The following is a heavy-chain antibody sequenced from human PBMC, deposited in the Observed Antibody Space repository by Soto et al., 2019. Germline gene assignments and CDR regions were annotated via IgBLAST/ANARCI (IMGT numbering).Heavy chain of an antibody. CDR1: GFTLSSYS. CDR3: ARETGLRSSVWSYYVDF. Sequence: EVQLVESGGGMVQPGGSLRVSCAASGFTLSSYSMHWVRQAPGTGLEWVSYISGSGGTIYYADSVKGRFTISRDNAKNSLSVQMNSLRDEDTAVYFWARETGLRSSVWSYYVDFWGQGTRVTVSS. D-gene: IGHD6-19*01. J-gene: IGHJ4*02. V-gene: IGHV3-48*02. CDR2: ISGSGGTI.